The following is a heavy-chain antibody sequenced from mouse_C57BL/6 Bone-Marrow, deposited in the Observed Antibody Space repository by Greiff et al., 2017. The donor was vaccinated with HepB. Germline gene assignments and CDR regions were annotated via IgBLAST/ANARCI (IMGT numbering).Heavy chain of an antibody. CDR1: GFTFSSYT. Sequence: DVMLVESGGGLVKPGGSLKLSCAASGFTFSSYTMSWVRQTPEKRLEWVATISGGGGNTYYPDSVKGRFTISRDNAKNTLYLQMSSLRSEDTALYYCARPLLLRGRGFAYWGQGTLVTVSA. D-gene: IGHD1-1*01. V-gene: IGHV5-9*01. CDR3: ARPLLLRGRGFAY. CDR2: ISGGGGNT. J-gene: IGHJ3*01.